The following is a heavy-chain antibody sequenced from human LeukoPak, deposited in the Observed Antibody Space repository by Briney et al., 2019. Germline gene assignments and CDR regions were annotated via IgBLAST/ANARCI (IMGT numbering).Heavy chain of an antibody. CDR3: ARDIGYSYGYGY. CDR1: GGSFSGYY. V-gene: IGHV4-34*01. D-gene: IGHD5-18*01. Sequence: PSETLSLTCAVYGGSFSGYYWSWIRQPPGKGLEWIGEINHSGSTNYNPSLKSRVTISVDTSKNQFSLKLSSVTAADTAVYYCARDIGYSYGYGYWGQGTLVTVSS. J-gene: IGHJ4*02. CDR2: INHSGST.